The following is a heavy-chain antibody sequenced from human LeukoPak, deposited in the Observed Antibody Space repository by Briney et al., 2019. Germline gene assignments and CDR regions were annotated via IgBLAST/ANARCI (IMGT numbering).Heavy chain of an antibody. D-gene: IGHD1-26*01. CDR1: GGSFSGYY. CDR2: INHSGST. V-gene: IGHV4-34*01. Sequence: SETLSLTCAVYGGSFSGYYWSWIRQPPGKGLEWIGEINHSGSTNYNPSLKSRVTISVDTSKNQFSLKLSSVTAADTAVYYCARGPRREWELLKAFDYWGQGTLVTVSS. J-gene: IGHJ4*02. CDR3: ARGPRREWELLKAFDY.